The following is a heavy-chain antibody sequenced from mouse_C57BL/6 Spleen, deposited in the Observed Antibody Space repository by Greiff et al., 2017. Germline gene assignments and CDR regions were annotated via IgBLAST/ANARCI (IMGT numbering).Heavy chain of an antibody. CDR3: AREEGNGNYFDY. V-gene: IGHV1-4*01. J-gene: IGHJ2*01. CDR2: INPSSGYT. D-gene: IGHD2-1*01. CDR1: GYTFTSYT. Sequence: QVQLQQSGAELARPGASVKMSCKASGYTFTSYTMHWVKQRPGQGLEWIGYINPSSGYTKYNQKFKDKATLTADKSSSTAYMQLSSLASEDSAVYYCAREEGNGNYFDYWGQGTTLTVSS.